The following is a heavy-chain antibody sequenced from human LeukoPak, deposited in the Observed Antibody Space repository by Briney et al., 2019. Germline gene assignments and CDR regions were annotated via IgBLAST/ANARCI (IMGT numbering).Heavy chain of an antibody. D-gene: IGHD3-16*02. V-gene: IGHV3-30*02. J-gene: IGHJ4*02. CDR3: ARAAGVIVHFDY. CDR2: IRYDGSNK. Sequence: GGSLRLSCAASGFTFSSYGMHWVRQAPGKGLEWVAFIRYDGSNKYYADSVKGRFTISRDNAKNSLYLQVNSLRAEDTAVYYCARAAGVIVHFDYWGQGTLVTVSS. CDR1: GFTFSSYG.